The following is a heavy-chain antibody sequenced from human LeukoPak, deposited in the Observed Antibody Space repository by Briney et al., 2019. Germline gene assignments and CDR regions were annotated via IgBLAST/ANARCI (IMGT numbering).Heavy chain of an antibody. V-gene: IGHV4-59*08. CDR2: IYYSGNT. Sequence: SETLSLTCTVSGGSLSSYYWSWIRQPPGKGLEWIGYIYYSGNTNYNPSLKSRVTISVDTSKNQFSLKLSSVTTADTAVYYCARHPSAVAGKTFDYWGQGTLVTVSS. CDR3: ARHPSAVAGKTFDY. J-gene: IGHJ4*02. D-gene: IGHD6-19*01. CDR1: GGSLSSYY.